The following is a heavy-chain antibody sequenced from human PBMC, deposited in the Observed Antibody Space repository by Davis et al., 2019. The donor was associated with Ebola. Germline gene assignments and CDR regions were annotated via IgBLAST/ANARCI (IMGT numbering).Heavy chain of an antibody. D-gene: IGHD6-19*01. CDR3: AREVNGGGPWLVLNYFDY. J-gene: IGHJ4*02. CDR1: GFTFSSYE. Sequence: PGGSLRLSCAASGFTFSSYEMNWVRQAPGKGLEWVSYISSSGSTIYYADSVKGRFTISRDNAKNSLYLQMNSLRAEDTAVYYCAREVNGGGPWLVLNYFDYWGQGTLVTVSS. CDR2: ISSSGSTI. V-gene: IGHV3-48*03.